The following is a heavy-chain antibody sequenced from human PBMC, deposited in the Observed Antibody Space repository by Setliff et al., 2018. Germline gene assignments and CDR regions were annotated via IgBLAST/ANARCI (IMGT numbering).Heavy chain of an antibody. Sequence: ASVKVSCKPSGYTFTNYVMHWLRRAPGQRLEWMGWINPDNGNTKYSQNFQGRVTITRDTSASTAYMELSSLRFEDTAVYFCAREGVDSRSSTDYRYYMDVWGKGTTVTVSS. D-gene: IGHD6-6*01. J-gene: IGHJ6*03. V-gene: IGHV1-3*01. CDR2: INPDNGNT. CDR1: GYTFTNYV. CDR3: AREGVDSRSSTDYRYYMDV.